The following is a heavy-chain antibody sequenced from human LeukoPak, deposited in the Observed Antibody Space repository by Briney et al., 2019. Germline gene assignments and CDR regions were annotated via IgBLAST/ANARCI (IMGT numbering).Heavy chain of an antibody. J-gene: IGHJ3*02. CDR1: GFTFSAYG. Sequence: GGSLRLSCASSGFTFSAYGVTWVRQAPGKGLEWVSSMGVSGDNVHYADSVKGRFAISRDNSKNTLYLQMNSLRAEDAAVYYCAKDPNGDYVGAFDTWGQGTMVIVSS. CDR2: MGVSGDNV. CDR3: AKDPNGDYVGAFDT. V-gene: IGHV3-23*01. D-gene: IGHD4-17*01.